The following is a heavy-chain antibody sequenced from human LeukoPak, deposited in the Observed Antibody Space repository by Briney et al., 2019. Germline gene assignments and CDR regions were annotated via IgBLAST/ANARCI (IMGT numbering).Heavy chain of an antibody. V-gene: IGHV1-8*03. J-gene: IGHJ5*02. CDR3: ARGERDCSSTSCYSPWFDP. D-gene: IGHD2-2*01. CDR2: MNPNSGNT. CDR1: GYTFTSYD. Sequence: ASVKVSCKASGYTFTSYDINWVRQATGQGLEWMGWMNPNSGNTGYAQKFQGRVTITRNTSISTACMELSSLRSEDTAVYYCARGERDCSSTSCYSPWFDPWGQGTLVTVSS.